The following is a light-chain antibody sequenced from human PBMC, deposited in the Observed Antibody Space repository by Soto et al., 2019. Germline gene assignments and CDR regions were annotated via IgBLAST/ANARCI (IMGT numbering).Light chain of an antibody. Sequence: EIXMTQSASTLXACVGDRVTIXCRASQSLSTRFDWYQQKPGKAPKILIYDGSRLESGAPSRFSGSGSVTEFTRTISSLQPDDFATYYCQQSYSTPRTFGQGTKVDIK. CDR2: DGS. J-gene: IGKJ1*01. CDR3: QQSYSTPRT. CDR1: QSLSTR. V-gene: IGKV1-5*01.